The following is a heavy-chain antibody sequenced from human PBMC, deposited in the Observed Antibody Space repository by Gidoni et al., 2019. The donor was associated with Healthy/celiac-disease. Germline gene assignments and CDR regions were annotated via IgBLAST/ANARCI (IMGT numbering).Heavy chain of an antibody. Sequence: VQMVESGGGLVQLGGSLRLSCAASGFTFSSYRMNWVRQAPGKGLEWVSYMSSSSSTIYYADSVKSRFTISRDNAKNSLDLQMNSRRAEDTAVYYCARGGGATVTLTVDYWGQGTLVTVSS. CDR1: GFTFSSYR. CDR3: ARGGGATVTLTVDY. J-gene: IGHJ4*02. CDR2: MSSSSSTI. D-gene: IGHD4-4*01. V-gene: IGHV3-48*04.